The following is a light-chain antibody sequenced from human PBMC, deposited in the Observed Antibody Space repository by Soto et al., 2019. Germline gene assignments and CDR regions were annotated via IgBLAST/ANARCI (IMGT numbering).Light chain of an antibody. CDR3: QQYYSTPIT. J-gene: IGKJ5*01. CDR2: AAS. Sequence: DIQMTQSPSSLSAAVGDRVTITCQASRNIGKYLNWYQQKPGKAPKLLIDAASSLESGVPSRFSGSGSGTDFTFTISSLQPEDVATYYCQQYYSTPITFGQGTRLEI. V-gene: IGKV1-39*01. CDR1: RNIGKY.